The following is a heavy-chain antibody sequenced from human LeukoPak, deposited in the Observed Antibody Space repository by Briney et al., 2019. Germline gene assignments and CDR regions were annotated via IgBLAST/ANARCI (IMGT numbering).Heavy chain of an antibody. J-gene: IGHJ6*03. CDR3: ARDYSGTTFGSYYYYMDV. Sequence: SSETLSLTCTVSGGSISIYYWSWIRQPPGKGLEWIGYFYYSGSTNYNPSLKSRVTISVDTSKNQFSLKLSSVTAADTAVYYCARDYSGTTFGSYYYYMDVWGKGTTVTVSS. V-gene: IGHV4-59*01. D-gene: IGHD1-1*01. CDR2: FYYSGST. CDR1: GGSISIYY.